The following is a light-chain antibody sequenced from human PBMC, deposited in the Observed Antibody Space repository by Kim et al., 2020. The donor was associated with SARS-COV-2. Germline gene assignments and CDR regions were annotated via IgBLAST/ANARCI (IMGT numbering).Light chain of an antibody. CDR1: NFGSKS. Sequence: SYELTQPPSVSVAPGKTARITCGGNNFGSKSVHWYRPKPGQAPVLVIYYDSDRLSGIRERFSGSNSGNTAILTISRVEAGDEADYYCQVWDSSSDHYVFETGTEINVL. J-gene: IGLJ1*01. V-gene: IGLV3-21*04. CDR3: QVWDSSSDHYV. CDR2: YDS.